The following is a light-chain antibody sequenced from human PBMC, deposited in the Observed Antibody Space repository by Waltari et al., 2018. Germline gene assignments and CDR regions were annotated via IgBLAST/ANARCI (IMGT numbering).Light chain of an antibody. Sequence: EIVLTQSPATLSLSPGERVTLSCRASQSVSRYLAWYQQKPGQAPRLLIYDASNRATGIPARFSGSGSGTDFTLTISSLEPEDFAVYYCQRRGHWPPGATFGPGTRVDIK. CDR2: DAS. CDR3: QRRGHWPPGAT. V-gene: IGKV3-11*01. J-gene: IGKJ3*01. CDR1: QSVSRY.